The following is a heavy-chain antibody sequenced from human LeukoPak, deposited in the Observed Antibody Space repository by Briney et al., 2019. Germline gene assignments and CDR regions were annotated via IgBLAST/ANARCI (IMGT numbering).Heavy chain of an antibody. Sequence: PSETLSLTCAVSGGSISSGGYSWSWIRQPPGKGLEWIGYIYHSGSTYYNPSLKSRVTISVDRSKNQFSLKLSSVTAADTAVYYCARGPTYYYDSSGYDCWGQGTLVTVSS. CDR1: GGSISSGGYS. J-gene: IGHJ4*02. CDR2: IYHSGST. CDR3: ARGPTYYYDSSGYDC. V-gene: IGHV4-30-2*01. D-gene: IGHD3-22*01.